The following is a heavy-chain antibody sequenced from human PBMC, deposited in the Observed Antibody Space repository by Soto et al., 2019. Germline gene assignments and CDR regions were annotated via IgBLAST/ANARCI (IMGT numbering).Heavy chain of an antibody. CDR2: IKSKTDGGTT. J-gene: IGHJ6*02. V-gene: IGHV3-15*07. D-gene: IGHD1-26*01. Sequence: GGSLRLSCAASGFTFSNAWMNWVRQAPGKGLEWVGRIKSKTDGGTTDYAASVKGRFTISRDNSKNTLYLQMNSLRAEDTAVYYCARDPLVGATTMVYYYYGMDVWGQGTTVTVSS. CDR3: ARDPLVGATTMVYYYYGMDV. CDR1: GFTFSNAW.